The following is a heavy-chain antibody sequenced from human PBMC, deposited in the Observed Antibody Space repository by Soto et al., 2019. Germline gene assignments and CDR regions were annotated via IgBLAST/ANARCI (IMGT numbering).Heavy chain of an antibody. J-gene: IGHJ5*02. CDR2: IYYSGST. CDR1: GGSISSSSYY. CDR3: ARTYQLGDLSFLSLYGVNWFDP. D-gene: IGHD3-16*02. V-gene: IGHV4-39*01. Sequence: QLQLQESGPGLVKPSETLSLTCTVSGGSISSSSYYWGWIRQPPGKGLEWIGSIYYSGSTYYNPSLKSRVTISVDTSKNQFSLKLSSVTAADTAVYYCARTYQLGDLSFLSLYGVNWFDPRGQGTLVTVSS.